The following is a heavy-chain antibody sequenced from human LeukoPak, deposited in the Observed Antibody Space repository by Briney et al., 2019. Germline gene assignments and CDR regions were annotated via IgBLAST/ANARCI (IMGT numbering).Heavy chain of an antibody. CDR2: INHSGST. CDR1: GGSFSGYY. V-gene: IGHV4-34*01. D-gene: IGHD3-22*01. Sequence: SETLSLTCAVYGGSFSGYYWSWIRQPPGKGLEWIGEINHSGSTNYNPSLKSRVTISVDTSKNQFSLKLSSVTAADTAVYYCARGNQSGDSSGYPYFDYWGQGTLVTVSS. J-gene: IGHJ4*02. CDR3: ARGNQSGDSSGYPYFDY.